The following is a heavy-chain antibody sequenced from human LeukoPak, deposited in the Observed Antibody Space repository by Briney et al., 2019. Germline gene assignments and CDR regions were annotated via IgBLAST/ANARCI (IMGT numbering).Heavy chain of an antibody. CDR1: GFTFNSYS. J-gene: IGHJ4*02. Sequence: PGGSLRLSCAASGFTFNSYSMNWVRQAPGKGLEWVSYITSSSSSTSYADSVKGRFTISRDNSKNTLYLQMNSLRAEDTAVYYCARGYFGYWGQGTLVTVSS. V-gene: IGHV3-48*01. D-gene: IGHD3-22*01. CDR3: ARGYFGY. CDR2: ITSSSSST.